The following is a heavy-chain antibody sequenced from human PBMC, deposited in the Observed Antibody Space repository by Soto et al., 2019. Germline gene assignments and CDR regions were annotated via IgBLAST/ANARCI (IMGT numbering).Heavy chain of an antibody. CDR2: VSDNGKT. CDR3: ARDSTRWFPYYGIDV. Sequence: SETLSLTCTVSGGSISGHYWTWIRQSPGRGLQWLGFVSDNGKTNSDAALKGRLTISLDTSKKQISLRLTSVTAADTAVYYCARDSTRWFPYYGIDVWGQGTKVTVSS. D-gene: IGHD6-13*01. V-gene: IGHV4-59*11. CDR1: GGSISGHY. J-gene: IGHJ6*02.